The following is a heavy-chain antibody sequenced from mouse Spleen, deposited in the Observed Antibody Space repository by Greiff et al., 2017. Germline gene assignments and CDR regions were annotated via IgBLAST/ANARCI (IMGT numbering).Heavy chain of an antibody. CDR3: ATQIYYDYDAFAY. CDR2: IHPNSGST. CDR1: GYTFTSYW. Sequence: QVQLQQPGAELVKPGASVKLSCKASGYTFTSYWMHWVKQRPGQGLEWIGMIHPNSGSTNYNEKFKSKATLTVDKSSSTAYMQLSSLTSEDSAVYYCATQIYYDYDAFAYWGQGTLVTVSA. J-gene: IGHJ3*01. V-gene: IGHV1-64*01. D-gene: IGHD2-4*01.